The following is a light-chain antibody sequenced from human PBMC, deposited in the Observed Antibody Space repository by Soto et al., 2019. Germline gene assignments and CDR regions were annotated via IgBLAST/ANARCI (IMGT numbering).Light chain of an antibody. J-gene: IGKJ3*01. CDR1: QSFSSSY. V-gene: IGKV3-20*01. Sequence: EIVLTQSPGTLSLSPGERATLSCRASQSFSSSYLAWYQQKPGQAPRLLIYGASSRATGIPDRFSGSGSGTDVAPTTSRQEPEEFAVYDCQQYGSSPFTFGPGTKVDI. CDR3: QQYGSSPFT. CDR2: GAS.